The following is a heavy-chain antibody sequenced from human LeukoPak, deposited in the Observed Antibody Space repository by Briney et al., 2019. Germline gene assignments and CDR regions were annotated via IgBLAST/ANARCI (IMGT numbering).Heavy chain of an antibody. D-gene: IGHD5-18*01. V-gene: IGHV3-48*04. CDR2: ITSTSSAT. CDR3: ARAIASYGDSAY. J-gene: IGHJ4*02. CDR1: GFKFSSFS. Sequence: GGSLRLPCAASGFKFSSFSMGWVRQAPGKGLEWLSYITSTSSATYYADSLQGRFTISRDNAKNSLYLQINSLRADDTAVYYCARAIASYGDSAYWGQGTLVTVSS.